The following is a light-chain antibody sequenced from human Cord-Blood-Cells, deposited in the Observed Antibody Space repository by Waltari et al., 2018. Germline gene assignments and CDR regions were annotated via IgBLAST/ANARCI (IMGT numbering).Light chain of an antibody. CDR1: SSDVGGYNY. J-gene: IGLJ3*02. Sequence: QSALTQPRSVSGSPGQSVTISCPGTSSDVGGYNYVSWYQQHPGKAPKLMIYHVSKRPSGVPDRFSGSKSGNTASLTISGLQAEDEADYYCCSYAGSYTWVFGGGTKLTVL. CDR2: HVS. V-gene: IGLV2-11*01. CDR3: CSYAGSYTWV.